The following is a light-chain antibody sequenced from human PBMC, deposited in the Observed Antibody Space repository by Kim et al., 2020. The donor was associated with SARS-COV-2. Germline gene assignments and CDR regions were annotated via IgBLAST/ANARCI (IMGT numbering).Light chain of an antibody. V-gene: IGLV3-1*01. Sequence: SYELTQPPSVSVSPGQTASNTCSGDKLGDKYDSWYQQKPGQSPVLVIYQDSKRPSGIPERFSGSNSGNTATLTISGTQAMDEADYYCQAWDSSTVVFGGGTQLTVL. J-gene: IGLJ2*01. CDR3: QAWDSSTVV. CDR2: QDS. CDR1: KLGDKY.